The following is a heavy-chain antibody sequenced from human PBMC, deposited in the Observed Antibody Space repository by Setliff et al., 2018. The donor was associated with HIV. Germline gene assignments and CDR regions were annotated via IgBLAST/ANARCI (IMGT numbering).Heavy chain of an antibody. D-gene: IGHD1-26*01. CDR1: GFTFSNSW. J-gene: IGHJ4*02. Sequence: GSLRLSCAASGFTFSNSWMHWVRQAPGKGLVWVSRISPDGSSISYADSVKGRFTISRDNAKNTLYLQMNSLRAEDTAVYYCASGSGCYDYWGQGNMVTVSS. CDR2: ISPDGSSI. CDR3: ASGSGCYDY. V-gene: IGHV3-74*01.